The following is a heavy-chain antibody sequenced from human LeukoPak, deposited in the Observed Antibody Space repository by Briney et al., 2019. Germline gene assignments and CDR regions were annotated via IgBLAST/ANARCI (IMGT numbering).Heavy chain of an antibody. CDR1: GGSFSGYY. Sequence: SETLSLTCAVYGGSFSGYYWSWIRQPPGKGLEWIGEINHSGSANYNPSLKSRVTISVDTSKNQFSLKLSSVTAADTAVYYCARAGRPNGPRLYNYWGQGTLVTVSS. D-gene: IGHD3-10*01. J-gene: IGHJ4*02. CDR2: INHSGSA. V-gene: IGHV4-34*01. CDR3: ARAGRPNGPRLYNY.